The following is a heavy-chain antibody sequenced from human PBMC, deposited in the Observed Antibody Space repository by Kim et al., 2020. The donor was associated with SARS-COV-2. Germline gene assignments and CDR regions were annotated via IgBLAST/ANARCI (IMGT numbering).Heavy chain of an antibody. V-gene: IGHV3-30*18. CDR2: ISYDGSNK. CDR1: GFTFSSYG. D-gene: IGHD3-10*01. J-gene: IGHJ3*02. Sequence: GGSLRLSCAASGFTFSSYGMHWVRQAPGKGLEWVAVISYDGSNKYYADSVKGRFTISRDNSKNTLYLQMNSLSAEDTAVYYCAKDDRLLEDAFDIWGQGTMVTVSS. CDR3: AKDDRLLEDAFDI.